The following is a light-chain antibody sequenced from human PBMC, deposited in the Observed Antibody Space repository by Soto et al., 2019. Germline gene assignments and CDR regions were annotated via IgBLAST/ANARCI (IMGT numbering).Light chain of an antibody. Sequence: QSVLTQPASVSGSPGQSITISCTGTSSDVGGYVSWYQQHPGKAPKLMIFEVSNRPSGVSNRFSGSKSGNTASLTISGLQAEDEADYYCSSYTSSSTLVVFGGGTKLTVL. J-gene: IGLJ2*01. CDR2: EVS. V-gene: IGLV2-14*01. CDR1: SSDVGGY. CDR3: SSYTSSSTLVV.